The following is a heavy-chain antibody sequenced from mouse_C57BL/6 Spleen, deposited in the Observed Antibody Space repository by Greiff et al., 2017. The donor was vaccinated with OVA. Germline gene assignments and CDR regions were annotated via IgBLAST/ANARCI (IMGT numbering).Heavy chain of an antibody. D-gene: IGHD1-2*01. CDR3: ARRITTAYFDV. Sequence: VQLQQSGAELVRPGTSVKVSCKASGYAFTNYLIEWVKQRPGQGLEWIGVINPGSGGTNYNEKFKGKATLTADKSSSTAYMQLSSLTSEDSAVYFCARRITTAYFDVWGTGTTVTVSS. J-gene: IGHJ1*03. CDR1: GYAFTNYL. CDR2: INPGSGGT. V-gene: IGHV1-54*01.